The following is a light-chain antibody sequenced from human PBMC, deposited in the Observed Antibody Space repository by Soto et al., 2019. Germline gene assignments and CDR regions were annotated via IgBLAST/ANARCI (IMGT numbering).Light chain of an antibody. CDR1: SSNIGSHA. CDR3: AAWDDSLNNVL. J-gene: IGLJ2*01. CDR2: NND. V-gene: IGLV1-44*01. Sequence: QSVLTQPPSASGTPGQRVTISCSGSSSNIGSHAVNWYQHLPGTATKLLMYNNDQRPSGVPDRVSGSMSGSSASLAISGLQSEDEADYYCAAWDDSLNNVLFGGGTKLTVL.